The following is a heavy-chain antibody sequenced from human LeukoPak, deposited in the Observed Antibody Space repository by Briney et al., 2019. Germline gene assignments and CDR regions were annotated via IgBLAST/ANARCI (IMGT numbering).Heavy chain of an antibody. J-gene: IGHJ4*02. D-gene: IGHD2-2*01. CDR2: INPNSGGT. CDR1: RYTFTGYY. V-gene: IGHV1-2*06. CDR3: ARHPLGYCSSTSCYAWEN. Sequence: ASVKVSCKASRYTFTGYYMHWVRQAPGQGLEWMGRINPNSGGTNYAQKFQGRVTMTRDTSISTAYMELSRLRSDDTAVYYCARHPLGYCSSTSCYAWENWGQGTLVTVSS.